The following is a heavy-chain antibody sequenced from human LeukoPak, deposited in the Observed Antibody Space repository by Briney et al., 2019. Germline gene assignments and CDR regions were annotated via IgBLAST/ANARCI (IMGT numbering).Heavy chain of an antibody. Sequence: GGSLRLCCAASRFTFSSYAMSWVRQAPGKGLEWVSAISGSGGSTSYADSVKGRFTISRDNSKNTLYLQMNSLRAEDTAVYDCAKGRPDTMVRGVIKNWGQGTLVTVSS. J-gene: IGHJ4*02. D-gene: IGHD3-10*01. V-gene: IGHV3-23*01. CDR2: ISGSGGST. CDR3: AKGRPDTMVRGVIKN. CDR1: RFTFSSYA.